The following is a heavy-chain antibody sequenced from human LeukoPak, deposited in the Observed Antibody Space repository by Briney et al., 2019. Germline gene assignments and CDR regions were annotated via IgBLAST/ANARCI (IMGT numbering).Heavy chain of an antibody. V-gene: IGHV1-18*01. CDR3: ARDLRYSSGWYHDAFDI. Sequence: ASVKVSCKASGYTFTSYSISWVRQAPGQGLERMAWISAYNGNTNYAQKVQGRVTMTTDTSTSTAYMDLRSLRSDDTAVYYCARDLRYSSGWYHDAFDIWGQGTMVTVSS. CDR2: ISAYNGNT. J-gene: IGHJ3*02. CDR1: GYTFTSYS. D-gene: IGHD6-19*01.